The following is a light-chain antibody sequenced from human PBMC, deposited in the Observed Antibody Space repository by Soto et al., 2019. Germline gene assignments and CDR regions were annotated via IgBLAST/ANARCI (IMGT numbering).Light chain of an antibody. CDR3: QSYDSSLSGVV. Sequence: QSVLTQPSSVSGATGERVTISCTGSSSNIGAGCDVHWYQQLPGTAPKLLIYGNSNRPSGVPDRFSGSKSGTSASLAITGLQAEDEADYYCQSYDSSLSGVVFGGGTKVTV. CDR1: SSNIGAGCD. J-gene: IGLJ2*01. CDR2: GNS. V-gene: IGLV1-40*01.